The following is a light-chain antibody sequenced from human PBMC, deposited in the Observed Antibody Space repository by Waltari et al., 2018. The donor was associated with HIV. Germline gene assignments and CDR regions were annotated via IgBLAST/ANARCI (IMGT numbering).Light chain of an antibody. CDR2: GDT. V-gene: IGLV1-40*01. J-gene: IGLJ3*02. CDR1: SSNTGAGSD. CDR3: QSYDSCLSVV. Sequence: QSVLTQPPSLSGAPGPRVPISCTGNSSNTGAGSDVHWYQHLPETAPKPLIYGDTNRPSGVPDRFSGSKSGTSASLAITGLQAEDEADYYCQSYDSCLSVVFGGGTKLTVL.